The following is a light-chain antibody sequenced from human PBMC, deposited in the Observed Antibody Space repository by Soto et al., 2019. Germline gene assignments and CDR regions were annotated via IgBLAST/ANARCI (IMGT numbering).Light chain of an antibody. Sequence: EMVLTQSPATLSVSPGESATLSCRASQSVSRHLAWYQQKPGQAPRVLIYNASTRATGIPATFSGSGSGTEFTLTISSLQSEDFAVYYCLQYSDWPPRYTFGQGTKLEIK. V-gene: IGKV3-15*01. J-gene: IGKJ2*01. CDR1: QSVSRH. CDR3: LQYSDWPPRYT. CDR2: NAS.